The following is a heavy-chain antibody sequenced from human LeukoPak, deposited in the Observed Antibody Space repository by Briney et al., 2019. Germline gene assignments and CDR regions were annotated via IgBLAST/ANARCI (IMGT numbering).Heavy chain of an antibody. CDR3: AVGAAAN. D-gene: IGHD6-13*01. Sequence: SETLSLTCAAYGVSFSGYYWSWIRQPPGKGLEWIGEINHSGSTNYNPSLKSRVTISVDTSKNQFSLKLSSVTAADTAVYYCAVGAAANWGQGTLVTVSS. J-gene: IGHJ4*02. CDR2: INHSGST. CDR1: GVSFSGYY. V-gene: IGHV4-34*01.